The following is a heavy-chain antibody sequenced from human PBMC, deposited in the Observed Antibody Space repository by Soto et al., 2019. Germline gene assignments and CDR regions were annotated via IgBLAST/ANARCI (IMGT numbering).Heavy chain of an antibody. D-gene: IGHD2-21*02. Sequence: PGESLKISCKGSGYSFTSYWIGWVRQMPGKGLEWMRIIYPGDSDTRYSPSFQGQVTISADKSISTAYLQWSSLKASDTAMYYCARLRVVVTAIPFGAFDTRGQGTMVTVSS. CDR3: ARLRVVVTAIPFGAFDT. CDR1: GYSFTSYW. J-gene: IGHJ3*02. V-gene: IGHV5-51*01. CDR2: IYPGDSDT.